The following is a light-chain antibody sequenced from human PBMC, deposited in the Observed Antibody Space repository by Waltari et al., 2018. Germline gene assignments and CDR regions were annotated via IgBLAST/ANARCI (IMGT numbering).Light chain of an antibody. Sequence: DIQMTQSPSSLSASVGDRVTITCRESQVISSRLAWYQQKPETAPKSLIYGASNLQSGVPSRFSGSESGTYFTLTINGLQPEAFATYYLQQYTDYPLTFGGGTKVEIK. CDR2: GAS. CDR1: QVISSR. V-gene: IGKV1D-16*01. CDR3: QQYTDYPLT. J-gene: IGKJ4*01.